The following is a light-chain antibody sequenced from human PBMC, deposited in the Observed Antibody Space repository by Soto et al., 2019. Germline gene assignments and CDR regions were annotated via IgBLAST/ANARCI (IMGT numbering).Light chain of an antibody. CDR1: SSDVGGYEY. Sequence: QSALTQPASMSGSPGQSITISCTGTSSDVGGYEYVSWYQQHPGKAPKRIIYDVSDRPSGVSNRFSGSKSGNTASLAISGLQAEDEADYYRSSYTTSSPLGVFGTGTKVTVL. CDR3: SSYTTSSPLGV. J-gene: IGLJ1*01. CDR2: DVS. V-gene: IGLV2-14*03.